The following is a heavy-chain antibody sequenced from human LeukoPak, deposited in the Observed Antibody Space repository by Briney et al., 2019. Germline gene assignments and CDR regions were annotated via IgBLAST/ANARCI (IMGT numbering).Heavy chain of an antibody. Sequence: GESLKISCKGSGYSFTSYWIGWVRQMPGKGLEWMGIIYPGDSDTRYSPSFQGQVTISADKSISTAYLQWSSLKASDTAMYYCARGWYGGGDVYYFDYWGQGTLVTVSS. CDR2: IYPGDSDT. CDR1: GYSFTSYW. J-gene: IGHJ4*02. V-gene: IGHV5-51*01. D-gene: IGHD6-19*01. CDR3: ARGWYGGGDVYYFDY.